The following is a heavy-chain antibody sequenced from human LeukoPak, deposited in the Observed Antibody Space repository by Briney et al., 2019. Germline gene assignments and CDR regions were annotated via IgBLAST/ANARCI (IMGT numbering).Heavy chain of an antibody. Sequence: GGSLRLSCAASGFTFSNSWMSWVRQAPGKGLEWVANINQDGGEKYYVDSVRGRFTISRDNANNSLYLQMNSLRAEDTAVYFCARENSFAYWGQGTLVTVSS. V-gene: IGHV3-7*01. CDR2: INQDGGEK. J-gene: IGHJ4*02. CDR1: GFTFSNSW. CDR3: ARENSFAY.